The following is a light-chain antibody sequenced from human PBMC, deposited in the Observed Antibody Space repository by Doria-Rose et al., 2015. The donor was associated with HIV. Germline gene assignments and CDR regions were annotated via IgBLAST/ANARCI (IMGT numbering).Light chain of an antibody. CDR1: SNIGAGYD. CDR2: GNR. Sequence: SNIGAGYDVHWYQHLPGTAPKLLIYGNRNRPSGVPDRFSGSKSGTSASLAITGLQAEDEADYYCQSFDSSLSNLLFGGGTKLTVL. V-gene: IGLV1-40*01. J-gene: IGLJ2*01. CDR3: QSFDSSLSNLL.